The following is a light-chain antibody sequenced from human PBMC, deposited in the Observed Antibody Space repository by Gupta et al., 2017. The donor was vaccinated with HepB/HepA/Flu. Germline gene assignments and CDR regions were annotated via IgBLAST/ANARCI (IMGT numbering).Light chain of an antibody. CDR2: GAA. J-gene: IGKJ2*03. Sequence: EIVLTQSPGTLSLSPGERATLSCRASQSVSSSYLSWYQQKPGQAPRHLIYGAASRATGIPDRMLSGSSGADYTRIIISLEAHDDAVVYCRQYGSASCFSFGQGTKLEIK. CDR1: QSVSSSY. V-gene: IGKV3-20*01. CDR3: RQYGSASCFS.